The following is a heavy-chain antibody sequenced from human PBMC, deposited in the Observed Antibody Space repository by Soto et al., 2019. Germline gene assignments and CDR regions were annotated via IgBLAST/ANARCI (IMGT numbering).Heavy chain of an antibody. J-gene: IGHJ4*01. CDR3: ARAGSENDY. V-gene: IGHV3-7*05. D-gene: IGHD3-10*01. Sequence: EVQLVEAGGGLVQPGGSLRLSCAASGFTFSNYWLSWVRQAPGKGLEWVANIKQDGSERNYVDSVKGRFTISRDNAKNSLYLQLTSLRAEDKAWYYCARAGSENDYWGHGTLVPVSS. CDR1: GFTFSNYW. CDR2: IKQDGSER.